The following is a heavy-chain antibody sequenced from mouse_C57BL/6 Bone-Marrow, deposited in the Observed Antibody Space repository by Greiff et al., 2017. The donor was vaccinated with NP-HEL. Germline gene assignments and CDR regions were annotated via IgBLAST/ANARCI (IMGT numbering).Heavy chain of an antibody. CDR2: INPNYGTT. Sequence: VQLKQSGPELVKPGASVKISCKASGYSFTDYNMNWVKQSNGKSLEWIGVINPNYGTTSYNQKFKGKATLTVDQSSSTAYMQLNSLTSEDSAVDYCATYYDYDGYFDVWGTGTTVTVSA. V-gene: IGHV1-39*01. CDR3: ATYYDYDGYFDV. D-gene: IGHD2-4*01. CDR1: GYSFTDYN. J-gene: IGHJ1*03.